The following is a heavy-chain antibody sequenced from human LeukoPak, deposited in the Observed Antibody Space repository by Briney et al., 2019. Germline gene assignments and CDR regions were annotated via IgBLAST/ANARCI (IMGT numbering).Heavy chain of an antibody. CDR3: ARAYYDFWSGPRKGMDV. CDR1: GYTFTGYY. J-gene: IGHJ6*02. CDR2: INPNSGGT. Sequence: ASVKVSCKASGYTFTGYYMHWVRQAPGQGLEWMGWINPNSGGTNYAQKFQGRVTMTRDTSISTAYMELSRLRSDDTAVYYRARAYYDFWSGPRKGMDVWGQGTTVTVSS. D-gene: IGHD3-3*01. V-gene: IGHV1-2*02.